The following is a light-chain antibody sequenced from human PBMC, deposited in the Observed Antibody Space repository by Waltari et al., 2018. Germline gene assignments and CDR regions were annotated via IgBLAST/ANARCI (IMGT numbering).Light chain of an antibody. Sequence: DIQLTQSPSTLPASVGDRVTITCRASQSVSNWLAWYQQKPGKAPKLLIYRASNLESGVPSRFSGSGSGTEFTLTISSLQPEDFATYFCQHYNSYPLTFGGGTKVDI. V-gene: IGKV1-5*03. CDR2: RAS. CDR1: QSVSNW. J-gene: IGKJ4*01. CDR3: QHYNSYPLT.